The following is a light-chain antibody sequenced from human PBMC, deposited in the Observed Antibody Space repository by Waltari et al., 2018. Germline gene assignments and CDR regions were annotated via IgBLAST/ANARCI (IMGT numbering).Light chain of an antibody. Sequence: QSVLTQPPSASGAPGQRVIISCSGSSSNIEENSVNWFQQLPGTAPKLLLYSDNQRPSGVPDRFSGPRSGPSASLAISGVQSDDEADYFCSTWDQSLNAWVFGGGTMLTVL. V-gene: IGLV1-44*01. CDR3: STWDQSLNAWV. CDR2: SDN. CDR1: SSNIEENS. J-gene: IGLJ3*02.